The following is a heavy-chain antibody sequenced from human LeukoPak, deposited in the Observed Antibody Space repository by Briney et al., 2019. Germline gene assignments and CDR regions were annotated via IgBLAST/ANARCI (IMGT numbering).Heavy chain of an antibody. CDR1: GFTFSSYG. CDR3: AKGGYSYGVTFDY. D-gene: IGHD5-18*01. Sequence: QPGRSLRLSCAASGFTFSSYGMHWVRQAPGKGLEWVAVISYDGSNKYYADSVKGRFTISRDNSKNTLYLQMNSLRAEDTAVYYCAKGGYSYGVTFDYWGQGTLVTVSS. CDR2: ISYDGSNK. J-gene: IGHJ4*02. V-gene: IGHV3-30*18.